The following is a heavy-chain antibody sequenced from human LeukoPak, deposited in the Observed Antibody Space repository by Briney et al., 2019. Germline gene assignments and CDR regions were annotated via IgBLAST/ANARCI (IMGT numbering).Heavy chain of an antibody. V-gene: IGHV3-9*01. CDR2: ISWNSGSI. D-gene: IGHD3-9*01. Sequence: PGRSLRLSCAASGFTFSSYAMHWVRQAPGKGLEWVSGISWNSGSIGYADSVKGRFTISRDNAKNSLYLQMNSLRAEDTALYYCAKDSSTRLVRASGMDVWGQGTTVTVSS. CDR3: AKDSSTRLVRASGMDV. J-gene: IGHJ6*02. CDR1: GFTFSSYA.